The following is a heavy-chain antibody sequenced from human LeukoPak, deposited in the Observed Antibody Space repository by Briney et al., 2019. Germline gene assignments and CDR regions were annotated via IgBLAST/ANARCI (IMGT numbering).Heavy chain of an antibody. CDR2: ISYDGSNK. J-gene: IGHJ3*01. Sequence: GGSVSCCGAASGFSFSSYAMHWVRQAPGKGLEWVAVISYDGSNKYYADSVKGRFTISRDSSKNMLFLRMHILRAEDTAVYYCARHRSLNVYDSSVYYYPSAFGFWGQGTMVTVSS. D-gene: IGHD3-22*01. V-gene: IGHV3-30-3*01. CDR3: ARHRSLNVYDSSVYYYPSAFGF. CDR1: GFSFSSYA.